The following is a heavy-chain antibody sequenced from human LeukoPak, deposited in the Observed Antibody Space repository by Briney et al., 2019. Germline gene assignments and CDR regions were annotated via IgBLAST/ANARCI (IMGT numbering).Heavy chain of an antibody. CDR1: GYSISSGYY. V-gene: IGHV4-38-2*02. Sequence: SETLSLTCTVSGYSISSGYYWGWIRQPPGKGLEWIGSIYHSGSTYYNPSLKSRVTMSVDTSKNQFSLKLSSVTVADTAVYYCAREVTDHWGQGTLITVSS. CDR2: IYHSGST. D-gene: IGHD2-21*02. J-gene: IGHJ4*02. CDR3: AREVTDH.